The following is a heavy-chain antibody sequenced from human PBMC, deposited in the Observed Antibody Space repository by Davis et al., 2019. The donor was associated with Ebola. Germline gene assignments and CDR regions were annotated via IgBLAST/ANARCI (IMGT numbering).Heavy chain of an antibody. J-gene: IGHJ4*02. Sequence: MPSETLSLTCTVSGGSISSSSYYWGWIRQPPGKGLEWIGSIYYSGSTYYNPSLKSRVTISVDTSKNQFSLKLSSVTAADTAVYYCARRLGYSYGLMVGSGSYFDYWGQGTLVTVSS. CDR2: IYYSGST. CDR3: ARRLGYSYGLMVGSGSYFDY. D-gene: IGHD5-18*01. CDR1: GGSISSSSYY. V-gene: IGHV4-39*01.